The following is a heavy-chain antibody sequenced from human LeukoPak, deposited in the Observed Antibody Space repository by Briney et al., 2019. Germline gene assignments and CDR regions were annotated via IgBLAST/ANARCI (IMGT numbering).Heavy chain of an antibody. Sequence: ASVKVSCKASGYTFTGYYMHWVRRAPGQGLEWMGWINPNSGGTNYAQKFQGRVTMTRDTSISTAYMELSRLRSDDTAVYYCARGYCTNGVCYSNFDYWGQGTLVTVSS. D-gene: IGHD2-8*01. V-gene: IGHV1-2*02. CDR2: INPNSGGT. CDR3: ARGYCTNGVCYSNFDY. CDR1: GYTFTGYY. J-gene: IGHJ4*02.